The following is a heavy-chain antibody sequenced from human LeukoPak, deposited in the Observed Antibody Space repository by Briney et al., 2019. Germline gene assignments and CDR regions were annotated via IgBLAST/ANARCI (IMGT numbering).Heavy chain of an antibody. J-gene: IGHJ4*02. V-gene: IGHV2-70*01. Sequence: SGPTLVKPTQTLXLTCTFSGFSXXTSXMXXIXIRXXPGXXXXXXXXXXXXXDKYSSTSLKTRLTISKDTSKNQVVLTMTNMDPVDTATYYCARNLRNYYDRSGYYYVVFDYWGQGTLVTVSS. D-gene: IGHD3-22*01. CDR2: XXXXXDK. CDR3: ARNLRNYYDRSGYYYVVFDY. CDR1: GFSXXTSXMX.